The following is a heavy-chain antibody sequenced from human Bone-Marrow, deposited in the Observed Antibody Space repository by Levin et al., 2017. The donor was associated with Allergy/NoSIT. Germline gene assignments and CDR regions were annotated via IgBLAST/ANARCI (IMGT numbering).Heavy chain of an antibody. CDR1: GFTFTKHL. D-gene: IGHD6-19*01. Sequence: HPGGSLRLSCAASGFTFTKHLMTWVRKTPGKGLEWVSGISASGGSTYYADSVRGRFTMSRDNSSNTVYLQMNNLKVDDTAIYYCLNSRLWGGAVSGVAWFDPWGQGSMVTVSS. CDR3: LNSRLWGGAVSGVAWFDP. CDR2: ISASGGST. V-gene: IGHV3-23*01. J-gene: IGHJ5*02.